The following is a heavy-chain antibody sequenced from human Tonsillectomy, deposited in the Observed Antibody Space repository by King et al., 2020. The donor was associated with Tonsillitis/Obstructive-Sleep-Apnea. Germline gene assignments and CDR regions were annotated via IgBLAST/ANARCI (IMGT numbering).Heavy chain of an antibody. CDR2: ISSSSSYI. CDR3: ARGELSCSSTSCYEAYYYYMVV. J-gene: IGHJ6*03. V-gene: IGHV3-21*01. CDR1: GFTFSTYS. Sequence: VQLVESGGGLVKPGGSLRLSCAASGFTFSTYSMNWVRQAPGKGLEWVSSISSSSSYIYYADSVKGRFTISRDNAKNSLYLQMNSLRAEDTAVYYCARGELSCSSTSCYEAYYYYMVVGGKGTTVTVSS. D-gene: IGHD2-2*01.